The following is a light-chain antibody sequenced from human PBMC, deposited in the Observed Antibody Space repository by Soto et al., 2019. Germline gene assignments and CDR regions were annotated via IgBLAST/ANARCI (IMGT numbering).Light chain of an antibody. CDR1: QSVSSNY. CDR3: QQYGSSPAT. V-gene: IGKV3-20*01. J-gene: IGKJ1*01. CDR2: GAS. Sequence: EIVLTQSPGTLSLSPGERATLSCRASQSVSSNYLAWYQRKPGQAPRLLIYGASSRAIDVPNRFSGSGSGTDFTLTITRLEPEEFAVYYCQQYGSSPATFGQGTKVEI.